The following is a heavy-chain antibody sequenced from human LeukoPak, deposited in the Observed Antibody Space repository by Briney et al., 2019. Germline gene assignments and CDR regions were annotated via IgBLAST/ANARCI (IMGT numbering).Heavy chain of an antibody. D-gene: IGHD1-7*01. V-gene: IGHV5-51*01. CDR1: GYNFPTYW. J-gene: IGHJ4*02. Sequence: GESTEISCKASGYNFPTYWIGWVRQMPGKGLEWMGIIYPGDSDTRYSPSFQGQVTISAAADKSISTAYLQWSSLKASDTATYYCASAVYTRNWPYYWGPGTLVSVSS. CDR2: IYPGDSDT. CDR3: ASAVYTRNWPYY.